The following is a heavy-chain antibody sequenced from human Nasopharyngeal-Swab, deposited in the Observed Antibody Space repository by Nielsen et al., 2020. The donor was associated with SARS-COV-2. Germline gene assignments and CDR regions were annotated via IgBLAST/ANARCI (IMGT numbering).Heavy chain of an antibody. CDR3: ARDLGITMVRGVTRDNWFDP. D-gene: IGHD3-10*01. Sequence: VRQAPGNGLEWVANIKQDGSEKYYVDSVKGRFTISRDNAKNSLYLQINSLRAEDTAVYYCARDLGITMVRGVTRDNWFDPWGQGTLVTVSS. V-gene: IGHV3-7*04. J-gene: IGHJ5*02. CDR2: IKQDGSEK.